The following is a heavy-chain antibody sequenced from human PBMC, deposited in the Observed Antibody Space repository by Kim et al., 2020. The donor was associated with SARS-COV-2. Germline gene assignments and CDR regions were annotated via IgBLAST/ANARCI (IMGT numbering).Heavy chain of an antibody. CDR2: T. CDR3: ARDSRGVQSSN. D-gene: IGHD2-2*01. V-gene: IGHV3-74*01. J-gene: IGHJ4*02. Sequence: TNYADSVKGRFTISSDNAKNTLYLQLKGLGGEDTAVYHCARDSRGVQSSNWGQGTLVTVSS.